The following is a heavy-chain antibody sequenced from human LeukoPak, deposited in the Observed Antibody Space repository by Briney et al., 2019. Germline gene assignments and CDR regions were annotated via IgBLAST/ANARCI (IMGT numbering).Heavy chain of an antibody. CDR3: AREPLTYDILTGYYIY. Sequence: GASVKVSCKASGYTFTGYYMHWVRQAPGQGLEWMGRINPNSGGTNYVQKFQGRVTMTRDTSINTAYMEPSRLRSDDTAVYYCAREPLTYDILTGYYIYWGQGTLVTVSS. CDR2: INPNSGGT. CDR1: GYTFTGYY. J-gene: IGHJ4*02. V-gene: IGHV1-2*06. D-gene: IGHD3-9*01.